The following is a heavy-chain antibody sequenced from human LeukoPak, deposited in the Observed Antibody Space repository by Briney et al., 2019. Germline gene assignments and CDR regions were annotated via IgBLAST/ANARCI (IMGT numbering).Heavy chain of an antibody. CDR3: ARVKGYTGLERRYTFDI. CDR1: GGSISSSSYY. D-gene: IGHD1-1*01. J-gene: IGHJ3*02. Sequence: SETLSLTCTVSGGSISSSSYYWGWIRQPPGKGLEWIGSIYYSGSTYYNPSLKSRVTISVDTSKNQFSLKLSSVTAADTAVYYCARVKGYTGLERRYTFDIWGQGTMVTVSS. CDR2: IYYSGST. V-gene: IGHV4-39*07.